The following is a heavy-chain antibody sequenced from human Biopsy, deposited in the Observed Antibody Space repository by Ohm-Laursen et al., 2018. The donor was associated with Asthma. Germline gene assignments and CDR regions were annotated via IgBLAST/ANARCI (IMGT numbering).Heavy chain of an antibody. D-gene: IGHD6-19*01. J-gene: IGHJ5*02. CDR2: IYHLGNA. V-gene: IGHV4-4*02. Sequence: SETLSLTCDVSGGSISVSNWWSWVRQPPGRGLEWIGQIYHLGNANYNPSLKSRVTMSVDKSKNQFSLKLTSVTAADTAVYYCARHWSGNGWQDMYNYFDPWGRGTLVTVSS. CDR3: ARHWSGNGWQDMYNYFDP. CDR1: GGSISVSNW.